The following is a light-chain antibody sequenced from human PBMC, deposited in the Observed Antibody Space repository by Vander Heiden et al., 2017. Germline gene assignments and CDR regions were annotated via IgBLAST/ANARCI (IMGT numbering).Light chain of an antibody. CDR1: SSNIGSNT. CDR2: RNN. V-gene: IGLV1-44*01. Sequence: QSVLTQPPSASGTPGQRVTISCSGSSSNIGSNTVNWYQQLPGTAPKLLIYRNNQRPSGVPDRFSGSKSGTSASLAISGLQSEDEADDDCAAWDDSLNGGVFGGGTKLTVL. J-gene: IGLJ2*01. CDR3: AAWDDSLNGGV.